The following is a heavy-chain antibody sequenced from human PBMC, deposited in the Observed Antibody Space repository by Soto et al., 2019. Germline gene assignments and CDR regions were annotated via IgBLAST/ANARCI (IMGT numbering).Heavy chain of an antibody. CDR2: ISDSGRYT. CDR3: AKGIQWELPLEY. Sequence: EVQLLESGGGLVQPGGSLRLSCAASGFTFSSYAMSWVRQAPGKGLEWVSAISDSGRYTYYAASVKGRFTISRDNPKNTLSLQMNSLRVEDTAVYYCAKGIQWELPLEYWGQGTLVTVSS. D-gene: IGHD1-26*01. J-gene: IGHJ4*02. V-gene: IGHV3-23*01. CDR1: GFTFSSYA.